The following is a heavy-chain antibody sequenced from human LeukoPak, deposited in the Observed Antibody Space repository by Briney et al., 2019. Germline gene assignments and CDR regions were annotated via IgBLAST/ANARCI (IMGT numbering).Heavy chain of an antibody. J-gene: IGHJ4*02. Sequence: ASVKVSCKASGYTFTGYYMHWVRPAPGQGLEWMGRINPNSGGANYAQKFQDRVTVTRDTSISTAYMELSRLRSDDTAVYYCARGWLTRGVTHGHSDYWGQGTLVTVSS. CDR3: ARGWLTRGVTHGHSDY. CDR1: GYTFTGYY. V-gene: IGHV1-2*06. CDR2: INPNSGGA. D-gene: IGHD3-10*01.